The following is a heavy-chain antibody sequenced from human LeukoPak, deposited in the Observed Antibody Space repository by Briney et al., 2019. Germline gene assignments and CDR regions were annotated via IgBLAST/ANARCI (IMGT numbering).Heavy chain of an antibody. CDR2: INHSGST. CDR3: ARTYYDYVWGSYRYTRYFDY. V-gene: IGHV4-34*01. D-gene: IGHD3-16*02. J-gene: IGHJ4*02. Sequence: SETLSLTCAVYGGSFSGYYWSWIRQPPGKGLEWIGEINHSGSTNYNPSLKSRVTISVDTSKNQFSLKLSSVTAADTAVYYCARTYYDYVWGSYRYTRYFDYWGQGTLVTVSS. CDR1: GGSFSGYY.